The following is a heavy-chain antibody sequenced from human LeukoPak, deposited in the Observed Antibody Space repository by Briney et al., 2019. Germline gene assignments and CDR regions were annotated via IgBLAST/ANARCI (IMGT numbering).Heavy chain of an antibody. D-gene: IGHD2-15*01. CDR3: ARGVAVVVVATGYYYYYGMDV. J-gene: IGHJ6*02. CDR1: GFTFGDYA. Sequence: GSLRLSCTASGFTFGDYAMSWFRQPPGKGLEWIGEINHSGSTNYNPSLKSRVTISVDTSKNQFSLKLSSVTAADTAVYYCARGVAVVVVATGYYYYYGMDVWGQGTTVTVSS. V-gene: IGHV4-34*01. CDR2: INHSGST.